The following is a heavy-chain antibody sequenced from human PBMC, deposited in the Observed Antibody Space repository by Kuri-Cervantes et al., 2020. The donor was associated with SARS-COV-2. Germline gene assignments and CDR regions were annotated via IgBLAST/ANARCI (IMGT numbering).Heavy chain of an antibody. Sequence: GSLRLSCSVSGGSLTRSSYYWGWIRQPPGKSLEWIGSTYYSGSTHYNPSLKSRVSVSIDTSKNQFPLKVTSVTAGDTAVYYCAQTGFYYDNSGYSTIFDYWGQGSLVTVSS. J-gene: IGHJ4*02. CDR2: TYYSGST. CDR1: GGSLTRSSYY. V-gene: IGHV4-39*01. D-gene: IGHD3-22*01. CDR3: AQTGFYYDNSGYSTIFDY.